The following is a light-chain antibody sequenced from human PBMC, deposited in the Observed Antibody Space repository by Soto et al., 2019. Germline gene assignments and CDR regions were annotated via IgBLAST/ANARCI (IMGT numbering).Light chain of an antibody. Sequence: EIVLTQSPGTLSLSPGERATLSCRASQSVTNNYLGWYQQKPGQAPRLLIYHASSRAGGIPDRFSGSGSGADFTLTISRLEPEDFAVYYCQQYGNSPFTFGPGTKVDVK. CDR1: QSVTNNY. J-gene: IGKJ3*01. CDR3: QQYGNSPFT. V-gene: IGKV3-20*01. CDR2: HAS.